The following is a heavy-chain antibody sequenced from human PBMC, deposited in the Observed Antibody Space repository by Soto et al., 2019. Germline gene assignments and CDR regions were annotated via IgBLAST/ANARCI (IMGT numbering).Heavy chain of an antibody. CDR1: GYTFTSYY. CDR2: INPSGGST. CDR3: ARVRDMDSSGYYDFDY. J-gene: IGHJ4*02. D-gene: IGHD3-22*01. Sequence: QVQLVQSGAEVKKPGASVKVSCKASGYTFTSYYMHWVRQAPGQGLEWLGIINPSGGSTSYAQKFQGRVTMTRDTSTSTVYMELSSLRSEDTAVYYYARVRDMDSSGYYDFDYWGQGTLVTVSS. V-gene: IGHV1-46*01.